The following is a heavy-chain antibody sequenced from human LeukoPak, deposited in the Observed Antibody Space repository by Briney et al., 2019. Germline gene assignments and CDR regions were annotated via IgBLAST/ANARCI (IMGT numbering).Heavy chain of an antibody. Sequence: SETLSLTCTVSGGSISSGGYYWSWFRQHPRKGLEWIGYISYRGSTYYNPSLKSRVTISVDTSKNQFSLNLSSVTAADTAVYYCARAPSGAVAVDAFDIWGQGTMVTVSS. J-gene: IGHJ3*02. CDR3: ARAPSGAVAVDAFDI. D-gene: IGHD6-19*01. V-gene: IGHV4-31*03. CDR2: ISYRGST. CDR1: GGSISSGGYY.